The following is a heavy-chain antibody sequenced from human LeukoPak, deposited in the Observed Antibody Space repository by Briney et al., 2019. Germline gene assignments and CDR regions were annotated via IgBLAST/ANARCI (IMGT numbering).Heavy chain of an antibody. CDR2: IYYSGST. D-gene: IGHD3-10*01. V-gene: IGHV4-30-4*01. CDR3: ARDLLGYYGSGSPPLIAFDI. Sequence: SQTLSLTCTVSGGSISSGDYYWSWIRQPPGKGLEWIGYIYYSGSTYYNPSLKSRVTISVDTSKNQFSLKLSSVTAADTAVYYCARDLLGYYGSGSPPLIAFDIWGQGTMVTVSS. CDR1: GGSISSGDYY. J-gene: IGHJ3*02.